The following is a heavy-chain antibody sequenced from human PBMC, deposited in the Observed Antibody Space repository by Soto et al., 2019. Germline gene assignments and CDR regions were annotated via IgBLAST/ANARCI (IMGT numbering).Heavy chain of an antibody. CDR3: ARHAKTTDAFDI. Sequence: SPSFQGHVTISADKSISTAYLQWSSLKASDTAMYYCARHAKTTDAFDIWGQGTMGTVSS. J-gene: IGHJ3*02. D-gene: IGHD2-8*01. V-gene: IGHV5-10-1*01.